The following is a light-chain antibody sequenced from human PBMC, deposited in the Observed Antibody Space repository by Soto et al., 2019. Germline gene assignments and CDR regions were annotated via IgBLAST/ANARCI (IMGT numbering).Light chain of an antibody. CDR1: QSVSNY. Sequence: DIQMTQSPSSLSASVGDRVTITCRASQSVSNYLNWYQQKPGKPPRLLIYTASSLQNGVSSRFSGSGSGTDFTLTINSLQPEDFAVYYCQQYNNWPPVFGQGTKVDIK. CDR2: TAS. J-gene: IGKJ1*01. CDR3: QQYNNWPPV. V-gene: IGKV1-39*01.